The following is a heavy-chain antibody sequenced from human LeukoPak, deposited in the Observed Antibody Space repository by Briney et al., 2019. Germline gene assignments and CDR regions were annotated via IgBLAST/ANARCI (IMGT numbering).Heavy chain of an antibody. V-gene: IGHV1-8*01. D-gene: IGHD1-14*01. CDR3: ARVRSHFEGRKDAFDI. CDR2: MNPNSGNT. CDR1: GYTFTSYD. Sequence: ASVKVSCKASGYTFTSYDINWVRQATGQGLEWMGWMNPNSGNTGYAQKFQGRVTMTRNTSISTAYMELSSLRSEDTAVYYCARVRSHFEGRKDAFDIWGQGTMVTVSS. J-gene: IGHJ3*02.